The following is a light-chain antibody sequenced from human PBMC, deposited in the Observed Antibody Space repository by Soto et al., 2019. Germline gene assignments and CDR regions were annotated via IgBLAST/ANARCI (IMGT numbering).Light chain of an antibody. Sequence: IQMTQSPSSLSASVEDTVIVTCRAGQTISNHLNWYQQIPGKAPKLLIFAASSLQSGVPSRFSGSRSGPDFTLTISSLQPEDFATYYCQQSYSSPPTFGQGTKVAIK. CDR3: QQSYSSPPT. J-gene: IGKJ1*01. CDR2: AAS. CDR1: QTISNH. V-gene: IGKV1-39*01.